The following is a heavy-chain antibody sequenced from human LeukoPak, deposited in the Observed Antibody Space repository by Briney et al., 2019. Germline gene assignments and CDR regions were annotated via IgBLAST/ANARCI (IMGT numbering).Heavy chain of an antibody. V-gene: IGHV1-69*13. CDR2: IIPIFGTA. CDR1: GGTFSSYA. CDR3: ASSAVYGVEVVVIRANQGFDAFDI. Sequence: SVKVSCKASGGTFSSYAISWVRQAPGQGLEWMGGIIPIFGTANYAQKFQGRVTITADESTSTAYMELSSLRSEDTAVYYCASSAVYGVEVVVIRANQGFDAFDIWGQGTMVAVSS. J-gene: IGHJ3*02. D-gene: IGHD3-22*01.